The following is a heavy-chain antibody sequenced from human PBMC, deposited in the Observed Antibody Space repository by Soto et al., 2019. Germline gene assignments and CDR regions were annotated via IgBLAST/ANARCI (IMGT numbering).Heavy chain of an antibody. CDR3: ATTIGFRGSYYYFDY. V-gene: IGHV1-24*01. Sequence: ASVKVSCKVSGYTLTELSMHWVRQAPGKGLEWMGGFDPEDGETIYAQKFQGRVTMTEDTSTDTAYMELSSLRSEDTAVYYCATTIGFRGSYYYFDYWGQGTLVTVSS. J-gene: IGHJ4*02. CDR1: GYTLTELS. CDR2: FDPEDGET. D-gene: IGHD1-26*01.